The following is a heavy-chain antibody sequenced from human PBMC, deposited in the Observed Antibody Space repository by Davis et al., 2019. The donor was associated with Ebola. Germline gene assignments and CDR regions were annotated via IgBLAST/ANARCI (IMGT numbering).Heavy chain of an antibody. CDR2: ISGSGGST. V-gene: IGHV3-23*01. Sequence: GESLKISCAASGFTFSSYAMSWVRQAPGKGLEWVSTISGSGGSTYYADSVKGRFTISRDNAKDSLYLHMNSLRDEDMAVYYCARRIILSSRGGVDVWGQGTTVIVSS. J-gene: IGHJ6*02. CDR3: ARRIILSSRGGVDV. CDR1: GFTFSSYA. D-gene: IGHD2-2*01.